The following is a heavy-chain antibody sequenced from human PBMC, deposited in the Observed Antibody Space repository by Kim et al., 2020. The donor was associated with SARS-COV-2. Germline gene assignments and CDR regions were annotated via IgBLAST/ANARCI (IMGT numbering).Heavy chain of an antibody. CDR3: ARGFGIAARRFWFDP. V-gene: IGHV4-34*01. CDR1: GGSFSGYY. Sequence: SETLSLTCAVYGGSFSGYYWSWIRQPPGKGLEWIGEINHSGSTNYNPSLKSRVTISVDTSKNQFSLNLSSVTAADTTVYYCARGFGIAARRFWFDPWGQGTLVTVSS. J-gene: IGHJ5*02. CDR2: INHSGST. D-gene: IGHD6-6*01.